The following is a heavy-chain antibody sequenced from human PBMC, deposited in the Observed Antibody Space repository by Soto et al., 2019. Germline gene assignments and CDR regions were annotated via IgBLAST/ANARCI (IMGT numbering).Heavy chain of an antibody. J-gene: IGHJ6*02. CDR3: ARAQGSSTSLEIYYYYYYGMDI. Sequence: QVQLVQSGAEVKKPGSSVKVSCKASGGTFGSYAISWVRQAPGQGLEWMGGIIPIPGTANYAQKFQGRVTPAADESKITAYMELSSLRSEDTAVYYCARAQGSSTSLEIYYYYYYGMDICGQGTTVTVSS. D-gene: IGHD2-2*01. CDR2: IIPIPGTA. V-gene: IGHV1-69*01. CDR1: GGTFGSYA.